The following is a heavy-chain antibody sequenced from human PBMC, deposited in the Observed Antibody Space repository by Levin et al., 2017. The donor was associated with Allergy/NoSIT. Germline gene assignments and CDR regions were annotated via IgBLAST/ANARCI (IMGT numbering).Heavy chain of an antibody. CDR3: ARQCYDILTGYYNFDY. J-gene: IGHJ4*02. Sequence: SETLSLTCTVSGGSISSSISYWGWIRQAPGKGLEWIGSIYYSGSTYYNPSLKSRVTTSVDTSKNQFSLKLSSVTAADTAVYYCARQCYDILTGYYNFDYWGQGTLVTVSS. CDR2: IYYSGST. V-gene: IGHV4-39*01. D-gene: IGHD3-9*01. CDR1: GGSISSSISY.